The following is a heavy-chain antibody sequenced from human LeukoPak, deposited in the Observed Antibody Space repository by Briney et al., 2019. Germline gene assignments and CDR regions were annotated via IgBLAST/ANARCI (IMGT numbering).Heavy chain of an antibody. Sequence: PAGSLRLSCAASGFTFSSYSMNWVRQAPGKGLEWVSSISSSSSDIYYADSVKGRFTISRDNSKNKLHLQMNSLRAEDTAVYYCANYYYDTSGYKNWGQGTLVTVSS. D-gene: IGHD3-22*01. J-gene: IGHJ4*02. V-gene: IGHV3-21*04. CDR2: ISSSSSDI. CDR3: ANYYYDTSGYKN. CDR1: GFTFSSYS.